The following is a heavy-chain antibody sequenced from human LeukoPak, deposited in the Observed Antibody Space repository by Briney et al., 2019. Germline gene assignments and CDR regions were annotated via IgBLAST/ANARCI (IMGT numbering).Heavy chain of an antibody. D-gene: IGHD3-22*01. CDR3: ARDFYDSSGYYYDY. Sequence: SETLSLTCTVSGGSISSYYWSWIRQPPGKGLEWIGYIYYSGSTNYNPSLKSRVTISVDTSKNQFSLKLSSVTAADTAVYYCARDFYDSSGYYYDYWGQGTLVTVSS. V-gene: IGHV4-59*01. J-gene: IGHJ4*02. CDR1: GGSISSYY. CDR2: IYYSGST.